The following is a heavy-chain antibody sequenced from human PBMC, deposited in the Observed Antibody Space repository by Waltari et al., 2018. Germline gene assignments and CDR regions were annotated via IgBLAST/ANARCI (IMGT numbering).Heavy chain of an antibody. CDR1: GYSISSGYY. CDR2: IYHSGST. Sequence: QVQLQESGPGLVKPSETLSLTCAVSGYSISSGYYWGWIRQPPGKGLEWIGSIYHSGSTYYNPSLKSRVTISVDTSKNQFSLKLSSVTAADTAVYYCARLRNYYGSGNDYWGQGTLVTVSS. D-gene: IGHD3-10*01. J-gene: IGHJ4*02. CDR3: ARLRNYYGSGNDY. V-gene: IGHV4-38-2*01.